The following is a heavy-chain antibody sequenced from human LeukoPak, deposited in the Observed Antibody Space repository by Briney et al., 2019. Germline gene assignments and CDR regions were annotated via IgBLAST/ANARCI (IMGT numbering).Heavy chain of an antibody. Sequence: GGSLRLSCAASGFTFRSHWMHWVRRAPGKGLVWVSHINSDGSGTSYADSVKGRFTISRDSAKNSLYLQMISLRAEDTAVYYCSRGGYGDYNNWFDPWGQGTLVIVSS. CDR3: SRGGYGDYNNWFDP. V-gene: IGHV3-74*01. CDR1: GFTFRSHW. J-gene: IGHJ5*02. CDR2: INSDGSGT. D-gene: IGHD4-17*01.